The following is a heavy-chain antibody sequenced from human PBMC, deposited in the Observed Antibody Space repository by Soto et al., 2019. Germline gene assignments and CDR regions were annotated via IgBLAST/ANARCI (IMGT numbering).Heavy chain of an antibody. V-gene: IGHV5-10-1*01. CDR1: GYSFTSYW. Sequence: GESLKISSKGSGYSFTSYWISWVRQMPGKGLEWMGRIDPSDSYTNYSPSFQGHVTISADKSISTAYLQWSSLKASDNAMYYCARLRVGFGELLTYWGQGTLVTVSS. CDR2: IDPSDSYT. D-gene: IGHD3-10*01. CDR3: ARLRVGFGELLTY. J-gene: IGHJ4*02.